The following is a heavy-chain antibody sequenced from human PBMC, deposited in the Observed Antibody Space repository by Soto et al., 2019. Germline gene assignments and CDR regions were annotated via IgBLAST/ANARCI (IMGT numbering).Heavy chain of an antibody. Sequence: EVQLVESGGGLVKPGGSLRLSCAASGFTFSSYSMNWVRQAPGKGLEWVSSISSSSSYIYYADSVKGRFTISRDNAKNSLYLQMNSLRAEDTAVYYCARRGSCSGGSCYFDYWGQGTLVTVSS. V-gene: IGHV3-21*01. D-gene: IGHD2-15*01. CDR1: GFTFSSYS. J-gene: IGHJ4*02. CDR3: ARRGSCSGGSCYFDY. CDR2: ISSSSSYI.